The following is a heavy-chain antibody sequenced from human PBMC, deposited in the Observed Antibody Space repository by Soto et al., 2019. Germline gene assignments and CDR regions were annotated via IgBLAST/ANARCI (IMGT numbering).Heavy chain of an antibody. J-gene: IGHJ6*03. CDR3: ASGMSPTSNYYYYYYMVV. CDR2: IIPILGIA. V-gene: IGHV1-69*02. CDR1: GGTFSSYT. D-gene: IGHD1-26*01. Sequence: SVKVSCKASGGTFSSYTISWVRQAPGQGLEWMGRIIPILGIANYAQKFQGRVTITADKSTSTAYMELSSLRSEDTAVYYCASGMSPTSNYYYYYYMVVWGKRTTVTVSS.